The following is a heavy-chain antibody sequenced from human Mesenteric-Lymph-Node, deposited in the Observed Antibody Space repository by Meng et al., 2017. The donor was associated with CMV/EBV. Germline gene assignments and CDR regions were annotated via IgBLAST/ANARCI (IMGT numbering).Heavy chain of an antibody. CDR1: GGTFSSYA. J-gene: IGHJ6*02. CDR3: ATDRSVVVAAPDI. D-gene: IGHD2-15*01. V-gene: IGHV1-69*10. CDR2: IIPILGIA. Sequence: SVKVSCKASGGTFSSYAISWVRQAPGQGLEWMGGIIPILGIANYAQKFQGRVTITADRSTSAVYMELSSLRSDDTAIYYCATDRSVVVAAPDIWGQGTTVTVSS.